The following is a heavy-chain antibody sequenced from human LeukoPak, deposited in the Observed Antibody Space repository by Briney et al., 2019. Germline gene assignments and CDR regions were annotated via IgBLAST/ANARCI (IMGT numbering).Heavy chain of an antibody. V-gene: IGHV3-23*01. CDR1: GFTFSSYA. Sequence: GGSLRLSCAASGFTFSSYAMSWVRQAPGKGLEWVSAISGSGGSTYYADSVKGRFTISRDNSKNTLYLQMNSLRAEDTAVYYCAKVLTAATGTTERADYWGQGTLATVSS. J-gene: IGHJ4*02. D-gene: IGHD1-1*01. CDR3: AKVLTAATGTTERADY. CDR2: ISGSGGST.